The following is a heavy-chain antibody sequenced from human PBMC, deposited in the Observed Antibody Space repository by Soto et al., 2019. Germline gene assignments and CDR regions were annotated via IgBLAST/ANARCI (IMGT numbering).Heavy chain of an antibody. V-gene: IGHV1-69*12. CDR1: GGTFSSYA. CDR3: ASQSTHGYGGNGSVGLFDY. Sequence: QVQLVQSGAEVKKPGSSVKVSCKASGGTFSSYAISWVRQAPGQGLEWMGGIIPIFGTANYAQKFQGRVTITADESTSTAYMELSSLRSEDTAVYYCASQSTHGYGGNGSVGLFDYWGQGTLVTVSS. J-gene: IGHJ4*02. CDR2: IIPIFGTA. D-gene: IGHD4-17*01.